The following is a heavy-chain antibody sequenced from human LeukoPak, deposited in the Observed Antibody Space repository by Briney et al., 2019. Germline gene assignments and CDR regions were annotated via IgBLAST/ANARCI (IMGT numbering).Heavy chain of an antibody. V-gene: IGHV3-53*04. CDR3: ARYGSGSYYIDY. CDR1: GFTAGSNY. D-gene: IGHD3-10*01. CDR2: IYSGGST. Sequence: GGSLRLSCAASGFTAGSNYMSWVRQAPGKGLEWVSVIYSGGSTYYADSVKGRFTISRHNSKNTLYLQMNSLRAEDTAVYYCARYGSGSYYIDYWGQGTLVTVSS. J-gene: IGHJ4*02.